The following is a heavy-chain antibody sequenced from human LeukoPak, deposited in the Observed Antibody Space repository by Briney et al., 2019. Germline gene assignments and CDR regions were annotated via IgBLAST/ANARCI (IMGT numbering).Heavy chain of an antibody. Sequence: ASVKVSCKASGHTFTSYDINWVRQATGQGLEWMGWMNPNSGNTAYAQKFQGRVTMTRNTSISTAYMELSSLRSEDTAVYYCAREDYYDSGSSDPWGQGTLVTVSS. V-gene: IGHV1-8*02. D-gene: IGHD3-22*01. CDR2: MNPNSGNT. J-gene: IGHJ5*02. CDR3: AREDYYDSGSSDP. CDR1: GHTFTSYD.